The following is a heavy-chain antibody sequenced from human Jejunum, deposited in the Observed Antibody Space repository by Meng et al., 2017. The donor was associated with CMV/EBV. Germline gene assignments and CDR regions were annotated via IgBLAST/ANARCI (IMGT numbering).Heavy chain of an antibody. V-gene: IGHV3-53*01. J-gene: IGHJ5*02. CDR1: VSSNS. Sequence: VSSNSMTWVRQAPGKGLEWVSIIYRGDTTYYTDFVKGRFTISRDNSKNTLSLQMNSLRAEDTAVYYCARLRVSCSSTSCYPNWFDPWGQGTLVTVSS. CDR2: IYRGDTT. CDR3: ARLRVSCSSTSCYPNWFDP. D-gene: IGHD2-2*01.